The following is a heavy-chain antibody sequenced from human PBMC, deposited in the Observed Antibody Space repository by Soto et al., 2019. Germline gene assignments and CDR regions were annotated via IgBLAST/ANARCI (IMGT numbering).Heavy chain of an antibody. CDR3: ARVASTGTKNDHLFYYRMDL. J-gene: IGHJ6*01. CDR2: IYPGASDT. D-gene: IGHD6-13*01. V-gene: IGHV5-51*01. Sequence: GESLKISCKGSGYSFTTYWIGWVRQMPWKRLEWMGIIYPGASDTIYSPSFQGQGTISADKSISTAYLQWSSLKSSDTAISYCARVASTGTKNDHLFYYRMDLWGQGTQVTVT. CDR1: GYSFTTYW.